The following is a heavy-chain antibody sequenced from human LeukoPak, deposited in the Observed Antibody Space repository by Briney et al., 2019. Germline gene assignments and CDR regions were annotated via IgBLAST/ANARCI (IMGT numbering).Heavy chain of an antibody. D-gene: IGHD5-12*01. CDR2: ISSGSSYT. CDR1: GFRFSDYY. J-gene: IGHJ4*02. CDR3: ARGTTGGYSPSH. Sequence: NAGGSLRLSCAASGFRFSDYYMSWIRQAPGKGLEWVSYISSGSSYTNYADSVKGRFTISRDNAKNSLYLQMNSLRAEDTAVYYCARGTTGGYSPSHWGQGTLVTVSS. V-gene: IGHV3-11*06.